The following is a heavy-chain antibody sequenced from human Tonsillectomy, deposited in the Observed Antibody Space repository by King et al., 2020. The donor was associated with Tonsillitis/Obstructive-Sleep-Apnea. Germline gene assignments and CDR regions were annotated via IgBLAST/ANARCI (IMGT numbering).Heavy chain of an antibody. D-gene: IGHD3-3*01. J-gene: IGHJ4*02. CDR2: ISGSSSYI. CDR3: ARDADFWSGYYKPAYFDY. Sequence: VQLVESGGGLVKPGGSLRLSCAASGFSFSSYSMNWVRQAPGKGLEWVSSISGSSSYIYYAASVKGRFTISRDNAKNSLYLQMNSLRAEDTAVYYCARDADFWSGYYKPAYFDYWGQGNLVTVSS. CDR1: GFSFSSYS. V-gene: IGHV3-21*01.